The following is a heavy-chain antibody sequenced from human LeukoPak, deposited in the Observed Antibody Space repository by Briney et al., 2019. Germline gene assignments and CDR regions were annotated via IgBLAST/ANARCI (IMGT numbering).Heavy chain of an antibody. CDR1: GGSISSSSYY. CDR2: IYYSGST. CDR3: ARDGLRVLRFLEWTCERGYYFDY. D-gene: IGHD3-3*01. Sequence: SETLSLTCTVSGGSISSSSYYWGWIRQPPGKGLEWIGSIYYSGSTYYNPSLKSRVTISVDTSKNQFSLKLSSVTAADTAVYYCARDGLRVLRFLEWTCERGYYFDYWGQGTLVTVSS. J-gene: IGHJ4*02. V-gene: IGHV4-39*02.